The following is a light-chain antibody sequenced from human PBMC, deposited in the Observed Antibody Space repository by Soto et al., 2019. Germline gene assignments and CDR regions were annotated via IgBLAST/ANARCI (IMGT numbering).Light chain of an antibody. J-gene: IGKJ5*01. V-gene: IGKV1-33*01. CDR1: QDIRNS. CDR2: DAS. Sequence: DIQLTQSPSTLSASIGDRVTITCQASQDIRNSLNWYQQKPGTAPNLLIYDASNLETGVPSRFSGSGSGTDFSFSISSLQPEDITTYYCQQYENLVTFGQGTRLEIK. CDR3: QQYENLVT.